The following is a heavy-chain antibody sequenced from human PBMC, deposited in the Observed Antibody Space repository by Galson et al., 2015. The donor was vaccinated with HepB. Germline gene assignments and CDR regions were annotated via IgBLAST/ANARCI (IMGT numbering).Heavy chain of an antibody. CDR1: GFTFSSYA. CDR2: ISYDGSNK. D-gene: IGHD1-26*01. Sequence: SLRLSCAASGFTFSSYAMHWVRQAPGKGLEWVAVISYDGSNKYYADSVKGRFTISRDNSKITLYLQMNSLRAEDTAVYYCARELVGARGLLSDYWGQGTLVTVSS. V-gene: IGHV3-30*04. CDR3: ARELVGARGLLSDY. J-gene: IGHJ4*02.